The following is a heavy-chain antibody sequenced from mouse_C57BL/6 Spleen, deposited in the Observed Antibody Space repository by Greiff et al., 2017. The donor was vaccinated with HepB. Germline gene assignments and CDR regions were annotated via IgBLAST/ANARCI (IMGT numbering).Heavy chain of an antibody. Sequence: EVQLQESGPGLVKPSQSLSLTCSVTGYSITSGYYWNWIRQFPGNKLEWMGYISYDGSNNYNPSLKNRISITRDTSKNQFFLKLNSVTTEDTATYYCARGPAPDFDYWGQGTTLTVSS. CDR1: GYSITSGYY. J-gene: IGHJ2*01. CDR3: ARGPAPDFDY. CDR2: ISYDGSN. V-gene: IGHV3-6*01.